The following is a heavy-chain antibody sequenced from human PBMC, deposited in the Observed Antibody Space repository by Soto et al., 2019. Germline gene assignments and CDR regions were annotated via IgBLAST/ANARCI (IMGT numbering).Heavy chain of an antibody. CDR2: IYTSGST. Sequence: QVQLPESGPGLVKPSETLSLTCTVSGGSISSYYWSWIRQPAGKGLEWIGRIYTSGSTNYNPSLRSRVSMSVGTSKNQFSLKLSSVTGADTVVYYCASEDYDFWSGYYTGFDYWGKGTLVTVSS. J-gene: IGHJ4*02. V-gene: IGHV4-4*07. D-gene: IGHD3-3*01. CDR1: GGSISSYY. CDR3: ASEDYDFWSGYYTGFDY.